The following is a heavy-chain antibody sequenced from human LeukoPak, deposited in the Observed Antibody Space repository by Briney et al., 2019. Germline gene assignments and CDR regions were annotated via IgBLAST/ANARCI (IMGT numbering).Heavy chain of an antibody. CDR3: ARLGIDY. D-gene: IGHD7-27*01. J-gene: IGHJ4*02. CDR1: GYSISSGYY. V-gene: IGHV4-38-2*01. CDR2: IYHSGST. Sequence: PSETLSLTCAVSGYSISSGYYWGWIRQPPGKGVEWVGSIYHSGSTYYNPSLQSRVTISVDTSKNQFSLKLSSVTAADTAVYYCARLGIDYWGQGTLVTVSS.